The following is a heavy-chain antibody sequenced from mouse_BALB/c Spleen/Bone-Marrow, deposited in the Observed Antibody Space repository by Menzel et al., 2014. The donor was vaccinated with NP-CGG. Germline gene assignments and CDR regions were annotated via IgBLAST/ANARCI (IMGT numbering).Heavy chain of an antibody. V-gene: IGHV3-6*02. CDR1: GYSITNDYY. J-gene: IGHJ4*01. CDR3: AMGHYAMDY. Sequence: ESGPGLVKPSQSLSLTCSVTGYSITNDYYWNWIQQFPGNKLEWMAYITYDGSSDYNPSLKNRISITRDTSKNQFFLKLNSVTTEDTSTYYCAMGHYAMDYWGQGTSVTVSS. CDR2: ITYDGSS.